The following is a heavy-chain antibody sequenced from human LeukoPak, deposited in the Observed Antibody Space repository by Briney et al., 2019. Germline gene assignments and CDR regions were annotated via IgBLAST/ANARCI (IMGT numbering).Heavy chain of an antibody. J-gene: IGHJ4*02. D-gene: IGHD6-19*01. CDR3: ARHVTQQWLVGWYFDY. CDR1: GGSISSYY. CDR2: IYYSGST. V-gene: IGHV4-59*08. Sequence: SETLSLTCTVSGGSISSYYWSWIRQPPGKGLEWIGYIYYSGSTSYNPSLKSRVTISVDTSKNQFSLKLSSVTAADTAVYYCARHVTQQWLVGWYFDYWGQGTLVTVSS.